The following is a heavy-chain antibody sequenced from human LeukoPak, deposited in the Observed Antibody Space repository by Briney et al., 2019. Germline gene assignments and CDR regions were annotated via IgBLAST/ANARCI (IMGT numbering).Heavy chain of an antibody. V-gene: IGHV4-4*07. J-gene: IGHJ4*02. D-gene: IGHD6-13*01. CDR3: AREAAAAAGRGFDY. Sequence: SETLSLTCTVSGGSINSYYWSWIRQPAGKGLEWIGRIYTSGSTNYNPSLKSRVAMSVDTSKNQFSLNLTSVTAADTAVYCCAREAAAAAGRGFDYWGQGTLVTVSS. CDR2: IYTSGST. CDR1: GGSINSYY.